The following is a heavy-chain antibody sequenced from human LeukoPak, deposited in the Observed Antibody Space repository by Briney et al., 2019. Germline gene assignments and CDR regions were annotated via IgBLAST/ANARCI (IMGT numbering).Heavy chain of an antibody. CDR2: IYPGDSDT. CDR3: ASGGPTVTYEY. J-gene: IGHJ4*02. Sequence: AESLKISCKGSGYSFTSYWIGWVRQMPGKGLEWRGIIYPGDSDTRYSPSFQSQVTTSSDKSISTAYLQWSSLKASDTAMYYCASGGPTVTYEYWGQGTLVTVSS. V-gene: IGHV5-51*01. CDR1: GYSFTSYW. D-gene: IGHD4-17*01.